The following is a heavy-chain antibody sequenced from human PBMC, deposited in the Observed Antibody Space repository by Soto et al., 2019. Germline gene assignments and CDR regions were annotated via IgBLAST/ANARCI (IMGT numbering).Heavy chain of an antibody. Sequence: SVKVSCKASGGTFSSYAISWVRQAPGQGLEWMGGIIPIFGTANYAQKFQGRVTITADESTSTAYMELSSLRSEDTAVYYCARDRIVVVPAAMEPYYYYGMDVWGQGTTVTVSS. V-gene: IGHV1-69*13. D-gene: IGHD2-2*01. J-gene: IGHJ6*02. CDR3: ARDRIVVVPAAMEPYYYYGMDV. CDR2: IIPIFGTA. CDR1: GGTFSSYA.